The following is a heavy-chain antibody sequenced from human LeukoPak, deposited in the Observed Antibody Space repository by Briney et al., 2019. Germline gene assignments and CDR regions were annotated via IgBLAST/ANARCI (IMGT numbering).Heavy chain of an antibody. V-gene: IGHV1-18*01. CDR1: GYTFTSYG. CDR3: ARDQSWFGELLSGNYFDY. CDR2: ISAYNGNT. D-gene: IGHD3-10*01. J-gene: IGHJ4*02. Sequence: ASVKVSCKASGYTFTSYGISWVRQAPGQGLEWMGWISAYNGNTNYAQKLQGRVTMTTDTSTSTAYMELRSLRSDDTAVYYCARDQSWFGELLSGNYFDYWGQGTLVTVSS.